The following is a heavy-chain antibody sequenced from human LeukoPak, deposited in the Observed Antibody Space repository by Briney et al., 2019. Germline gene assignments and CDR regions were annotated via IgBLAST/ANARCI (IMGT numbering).Heavy chain of an antibody. V-gene: IGHV3-21*01. J-gene: IGHJ4*02. CDR1: GFTFSSYR. CDR3: ASWDYDILTGWIGVSH. Sequence: GGSLRLSCATSGFTFSSYRMNWVRQAPGKGLQWVSSISSSSSYIYYADSVNGRFTISRDNAKNSQYLQMNSLRAEDTAVYYCASWDYDILTGWIGVSHWGQGTLVTVSS. D-gene: IGHD3-9*01. CDR2: ISSSSSYI.